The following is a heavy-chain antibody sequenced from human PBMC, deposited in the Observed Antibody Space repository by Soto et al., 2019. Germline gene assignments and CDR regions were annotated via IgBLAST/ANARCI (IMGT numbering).Heavy chain of an antibody. J-gene: IGHJ3*02. V-gene: IGHV4-39*01. CDR1: GDSISSSSYY. Sequence: QLQLQESGPGLVKPSETLYVTFTVSGDSISSSSYYWGWIRQPPGKGLEWIGSIYYSGSTYYNPSLKSRVTISGDTSKNQFSLKLSSVTAADTAVYYCVRSGYDSVWSDAFDIWGQGTIVTVSS. CDR3: VRSGYDSVWSDAFDI. CDR2: IYYSGST. D-gene: IGHD5-12*01.